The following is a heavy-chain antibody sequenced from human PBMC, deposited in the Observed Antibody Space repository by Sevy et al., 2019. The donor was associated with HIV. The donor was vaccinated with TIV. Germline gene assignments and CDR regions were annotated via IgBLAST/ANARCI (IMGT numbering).Heavy chain of an antibody. CDR3: VKERVGYISSWYYFDY. V-gene: IGHV3-7*01. Sequence: GGSLRLSCAASGFTFSSYWMSWVRQAPGKGLEWVANIKQDGSEKYYVDSVKGRFTISRDNAKNSLYLQMNSLRAEDTAVYYCVKERVGYISSWYYFDYWGQGTLVTVSS. CDR1: GFTFSSYW. D-gene: IGHD6-13*01. J-gene: IGHJ4*02. CDR2: IKQDGSEK.